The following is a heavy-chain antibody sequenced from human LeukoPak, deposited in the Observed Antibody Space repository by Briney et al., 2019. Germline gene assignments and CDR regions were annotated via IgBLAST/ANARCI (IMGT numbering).Heavy chain of an antibody. CDR3: ARIAVAANYYYYYYMDV. CDR1: GYSISSGYY. D-gene: IGHD6-19*01. J-gene: IGHJ6*03. CDR2: IYHSGST. V-gene: IGHV4-38-2*02. Sequence: SETLSLTCTVSGYSISSGYYWGWIRQPPGKGLEWIGSIYHSGSTNYNPSLKSRVTISVDKSKNQFSLKLSSVTAADTAVYYCARIAVAANYYYYYYMDVWGKGTTVTVSS.